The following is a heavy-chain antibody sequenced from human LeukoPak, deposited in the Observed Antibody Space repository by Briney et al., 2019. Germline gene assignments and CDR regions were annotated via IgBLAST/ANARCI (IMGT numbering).Heavy chain of an antibody. Sequence: ASVKFSCKASGYTFTIYGISWVRQAPGQGLEWIGWSSAYNGITNHAQKLQGRVTITTDTSTSTASMELRRLRSDDPAVYYCARDPTIFGVRYYFDSWGQGTLVTVSS. CDR3: ARDPTIFGVRYYFDS. D-gene: IGHD3-3*01. V-gene: IGHV1-18*04. CDR2: SSAYNGIT. CDR1: GYTFTIYG. J-gene: IGHJ4*02.